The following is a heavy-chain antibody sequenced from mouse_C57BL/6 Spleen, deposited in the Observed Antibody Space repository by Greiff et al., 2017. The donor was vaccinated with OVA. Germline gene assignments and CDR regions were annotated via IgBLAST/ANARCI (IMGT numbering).Heavy chain of an antibody. CDR1: GFSLTSYG. D-gene: IGHD2-4*01. CDR3: ARNEDYDGYFDY. V-gene: IGHV2-2*01. J-gene: IGHJ2*01. CDR2: IWSGGST. Sequence: QVQLQQSGPGLVQPSQSLSITCTVSGFSLTSYGVHWVRQSPGKGLEWLGVIWSGGSTDYNAAFISRLSISKDNSKSQVFFKMNSLQADDTAIYYCARNEDYDGYFDYWGQGTTLTVSS.